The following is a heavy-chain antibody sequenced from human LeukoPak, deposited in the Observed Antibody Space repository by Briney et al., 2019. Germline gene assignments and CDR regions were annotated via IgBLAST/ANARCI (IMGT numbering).Heavy chain of an antibody. J-gene: IGHJ4*02. CDR2: TYYRSRWGN. CDR3: VRDSDDYYWALDF. D-gene: IGHD3-10*01. V-gene: IGHV6-1*01. CDR1: GDSVSNNIAT. Sequence: SQTLSLTCAISGDSVSNNIATWNWVRQSPSRGLEWLGRTYYRSRWGNDYAISVKGRITINPDTSRNQFSPQLNSVTPEDTAVYYCVRDSDDYYWALDFWGQGTPVTVSS.